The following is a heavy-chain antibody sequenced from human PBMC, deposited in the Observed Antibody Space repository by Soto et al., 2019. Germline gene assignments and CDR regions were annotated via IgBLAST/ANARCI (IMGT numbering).Heavy chain of an antibody. CDR3: ARRLYCDSSGLEGGGIDV. CDR1: GGSISSSSYY. V-gene: IGHV4-39*01. CDR2: IYYSGST. D-gene: IGHD3-22*01. Sequence: QLQLQESGPGLVKPSETLSLTCTVSGGSISSSSYYWGWIRQPPGKGLEWIGSIYYSGSTYYNPSLKSRVTHPGDTSKNQFSLKMGQGTGAGTAVYYCARRLYCDSSGLEGGGIDVGGEGTTVTVSS. J-gene: IGHJ6*04.